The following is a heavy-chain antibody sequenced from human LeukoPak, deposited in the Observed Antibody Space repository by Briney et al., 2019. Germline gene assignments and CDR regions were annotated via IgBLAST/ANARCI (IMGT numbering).Heavy chain of an antibody. CDR3: ARGYGGNGDWFDP. CDR2: TYYRSKWYN. V-gene: IGHV6-1*01. CDR1: GDSVSRNSAA. J-gene: IGHJ5*02. Sequence: SQTLSPTCDISGDSVSRNSAAWNWIRQSPSRGLEWLGRTYYRSKWYNDYAVSVKGRVTINPDTSKNQFSLQLNSVTPEDTAVYYCARGYGGNGDWFDPWGQGTLVTVSS. D-gene: IGHD4-23*01.